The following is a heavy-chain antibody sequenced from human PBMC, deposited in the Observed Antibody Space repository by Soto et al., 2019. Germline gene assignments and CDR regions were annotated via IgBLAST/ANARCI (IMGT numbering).Heavy chain of an antibody. CDR2: IYYTGST. V-gene: IGHV4-59*12. CDR1: GGSITGYY. J-gene: IGHJ4*02. Sequence: PSETLSLTCTVSGGSITGYYWSWIRQPPGKGLEWIAYIYYTGSTDYNPSLKSRVTISVDTSKNQFSLKLSSVTAADTAVYYCARDLESADYYDSSGYLVWGQGTLVTVSS. D-gene: IGHD3-22*01. CDR3: ARDLESADYYDSSGYLV.